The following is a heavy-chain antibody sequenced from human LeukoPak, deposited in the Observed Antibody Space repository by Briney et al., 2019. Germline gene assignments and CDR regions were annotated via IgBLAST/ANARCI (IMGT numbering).Heavy chain of an antibody. CDR2: IYYSGST. D-gene: IGHD6-13*01. CDR3: GRGGIAAAASGIDY. V-gene: IGHV4-59*12. J-gene: IGHJ4*02. CDR1: GGSISSYY. Sequence: PSETLSLTCTVSGGSISSYYWSWIRQPPGKGLEWIGYIYYSGSTNYNPSLKRRVTISVDRSKNQFSLNLSSVTAADTAVYYCGRGGIAAAASGIDYWGQGTLVAVSS.